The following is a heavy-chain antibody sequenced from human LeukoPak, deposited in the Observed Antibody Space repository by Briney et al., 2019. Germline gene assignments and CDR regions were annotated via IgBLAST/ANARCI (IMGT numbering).Heavy chain of an antibody. CDR2: INHSGST. J-gene: IGHJ4*02. D-gene: IGHD3-10*01. V-gene: IGHV4-34*01. Sequence: PSETLSLTCAVYGGSFSGYYWSWIRQPPGKGLEWIGEINHSGSTNYNPSLKSRVTISVDTSKNQFSLKLSSVTAADTAVYYCARIASLNGSGSYYKALDYWGQGTLVTVSS. CDR1: GGSFSGYY. CDR3: ARIASLNGSGSYYKALDY.